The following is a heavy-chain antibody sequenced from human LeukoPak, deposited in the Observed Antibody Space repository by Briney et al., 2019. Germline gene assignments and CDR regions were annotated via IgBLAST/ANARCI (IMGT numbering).Heavy chain of an antibody. D-gene: IGHD4/OR15-4a*01. CDR3: ARSPLDYGVSRMDV. J-gene: IGHJ6*02. CDR2: IYYSGST. Sequence: SETPSLTCTVSGGSISSYYWSWIRQPPGKGLEWVGYIYYSGSTNYNPSLKSRVTISVDTSKNQFSLKLSSVTAADTAVYYCARSPLDYGVSRMDVWGQGTTVTVSS. V-gene: IGHV4-59*01. CDR1: GGSISSYY.